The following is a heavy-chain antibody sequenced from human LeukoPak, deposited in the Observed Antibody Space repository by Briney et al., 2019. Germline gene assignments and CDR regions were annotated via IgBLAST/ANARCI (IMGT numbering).Heavy chain of an antibody. Sequence: SETLSLTCTVSGGSISSYYWSWIRQPAGKGLEWIGRIYTSGSTNYNPSLKSRVTMSVDTSKNQFSLKLSSVTAADTAVYYCARVGLWFGELFEADWFDPWGQGTLVTVPS. CDR3: ARVGLWFGELFEADWFDP. CDR1: GGSISSYY. V-gene: IGHV4-4*07. CDR2: IYTSGST. D-gene: IGHD3-10*01. J-gene: IGHJ5*02.